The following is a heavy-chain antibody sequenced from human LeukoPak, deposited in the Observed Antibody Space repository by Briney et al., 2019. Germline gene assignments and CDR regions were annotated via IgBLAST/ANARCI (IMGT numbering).Heavy chain of an antibody. CDR1: GFTLSSYS. CDR2: TSGSSSYI. D-gene: IGHD6-19*01. V-gene: IGHV3-21*01. CDR3: ARFRDTSGWFGDFDH. Sequence: GESLRLSCAASGFTLSSYSMNWVRQAPGKGLEWVSSTSGSSSYIYYADSVKGRFTISRDNAKNSLYLQMNSLRAEDTAVYYCARFRDTSGWFGDFDHWGQGTLVTVSS. J-gene: IGHJ4*02.